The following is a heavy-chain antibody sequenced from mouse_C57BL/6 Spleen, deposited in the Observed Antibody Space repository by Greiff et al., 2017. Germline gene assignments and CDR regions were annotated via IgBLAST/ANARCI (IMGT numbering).Heavy chain of an antibody. CDR3: ARPSPYYYGSSYGYFDV. D-gene: IGHD1-1*01. CDR2: IRNKANGYTT. J-gene: IGHJ1*03. Sequence: EVMLVESGGGLVQPGGSLSLSCAASGFTFTDYYMSWVRQPPGKALEWLGFIRNKANGYTTEYSASVKGRFTISRDNSQSILYLQMNALRAEDSATYYCARPSPYYYGSSYGYFDVWGTGTTVTVSS. CDR1: GFTFTDYY. V-gene: IGHV7-3*01.